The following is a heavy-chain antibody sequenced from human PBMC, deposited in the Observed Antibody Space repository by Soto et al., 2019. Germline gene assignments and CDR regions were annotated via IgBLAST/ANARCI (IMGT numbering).Heavy chain of an antibody. Sequence: ASVNVSCKASGYTFTSYSMHWVRQSPGQGLEWMGIINPSGGSTSYAQKFQGRVTMTRDTSTSTVYMELSSLRSEDTAVYYCARVNSITMVRGYLYAFEIWGQGTMVTVSS. V-gene: IGHV1-46*01. J-gene: IGHJ3*02. CDR1: GYTFTSYS. CDR3: ARVNSITMVRGYLYAFEI. CDR2: INPSGGST. D-gene: IGHD3-10*01.